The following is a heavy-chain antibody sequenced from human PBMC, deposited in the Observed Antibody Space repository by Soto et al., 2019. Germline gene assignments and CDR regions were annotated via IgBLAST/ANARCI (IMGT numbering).Heavy chain of an antibody. Sequence: EVQLLESGGGLVQPGGSLRLSCAASGFTFSSYAMSWVRQAPGKGLEWVSAISGSGGSTYYADSVKGRFTISRDNSKNTLYLQMNSLRAEDTAVYYCAKLPLQLMVRGAMGWFDPWGQGTLVTVSS. CDR1: GFTFSSYA. CDR3: AKLPLQLMVRGAMGWFDP. J-gene: IGHJ5*02. D-gene: IGHD3-10*01. CDR2: ISGSGGST. V-gene: IGHV3-23*01.